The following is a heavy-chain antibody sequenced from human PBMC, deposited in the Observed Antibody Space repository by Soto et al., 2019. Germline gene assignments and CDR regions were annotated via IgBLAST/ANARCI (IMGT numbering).Heavy chain of an antibody. CDR3: AGGPLLYYYDRHPSS. J-gene: IGHJ5*02. CDR2: IYHSGST. CDR1: GGSISSSNW. V-gene: IGHV4-4*02. D-gene: IGHD3-22*01. Sequence: QVQLQESGPGLVKPSGTLSLTCAVSGGSISSSNWWSWVRQPPGKGLEWIGEIYHSGSTNYNPSLKSRFTRSVDKSKNQFALKLSSVTAADTAVYYCAGGPLLYYYDRHPSSWGQGTLVTVSS.